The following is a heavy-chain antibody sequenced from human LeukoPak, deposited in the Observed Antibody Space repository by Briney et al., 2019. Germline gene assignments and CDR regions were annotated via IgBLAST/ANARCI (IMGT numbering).Heavy chain of an antibody. Sequence: SETLSLTCTVSGGSISTSSYYWGWVRQPPGKGLEWIGNIFYSGSTYYSPSLKSRVTISLDTSKNQFSLKLSSVTAADTAVYYCARVHDSSGGYAFDIWGQGTMVTVSS. J-gene: IGHJ3*02. V-gene: IGHV4-39*07. D-gene: IGHD6-19*01. CDR2: IFYSGST. CDR1: GGSISTSSYY. CDR3: ARVHDSSGGYAFDI.